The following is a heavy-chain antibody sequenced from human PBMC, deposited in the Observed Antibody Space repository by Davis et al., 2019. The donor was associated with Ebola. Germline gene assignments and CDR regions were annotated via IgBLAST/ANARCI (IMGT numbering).Heavy chain of an antibody. Sequence: GESLKISCTASGFNFGEYALTWVRQAPGKVLEWVANIKQDGSEKYYVDSVKGRFTISRDNAKNSLYLQMNSLRAEDTAVYYCASTAVQGLISYWGQGTLVTVSS. D-gene: IGHD3-10*01. CDR2: IKQDGSEK. J-gene: IGHJ4*02. CDR1: GFNFGEYA. CDR3: ASTAVQGLISY. V-gene: IGHV3-7*01.